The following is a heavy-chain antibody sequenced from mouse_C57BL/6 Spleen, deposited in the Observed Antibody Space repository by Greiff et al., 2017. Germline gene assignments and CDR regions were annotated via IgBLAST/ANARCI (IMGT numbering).Heavy chain of an antibody. J-gene: IGHJ2*01. V-gene: IGHV1-53*01. Sequence: QVQLQQPGTELVKPGASVKLSCKASGYTFTSYWMHWVKQRPGQGLEWIGNINPSNGGTNYNEKFKSKATLTVDKSSSTAYTQLSSLTSEDAAVYYCARTGGSSYPYYFDYWGQGTTLTVAS. D-gene: IGHD1-1*01. CDR3: ARTGGSSYPYYFDY. CDR2: INPSNGGT. CDR1: GYTFTSYW.